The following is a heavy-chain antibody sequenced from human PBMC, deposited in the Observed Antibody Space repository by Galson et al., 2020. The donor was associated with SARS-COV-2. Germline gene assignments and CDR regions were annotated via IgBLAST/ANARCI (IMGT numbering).Heavy chain of an antibody. V-gene: IGHV1-69*04. CDR1: GGTFSSYA. CDR2: IIPILAIA. J-gene: IGHJ3*02. Sequence: KISCKASGGTFSSYAISWVRQAPGQGLEWMGRIIPILAIANYAQKFQGRVTITADKSTSTAYMELSSLRSEDTAVYYCARDRLNYDILTGPTDAFDIWGQGTMVTVSS. D-gene: IGHD3-9*01. CDR3: ARDRLNYDILTGPTDAFDI.